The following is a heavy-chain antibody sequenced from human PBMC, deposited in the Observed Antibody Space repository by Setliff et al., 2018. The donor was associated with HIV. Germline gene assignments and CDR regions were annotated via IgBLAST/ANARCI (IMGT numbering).Heavy chain of an antibody. Sequence: ASVKVSCKASGYRFTGFAIHWVRQAPGQRFEWMGWINAGTGNTKYSQKFQDRVTISRDIHANTAYIELSSLRSEDTAIYYCARSLREYSYGSPDYWGPGTLVTVSS. CDR3: ARSLREYSYGSPDY. CDR1: GYRFTGFA. CDR2: INAGTGNT. V-gene: IGHV1-3*01. J-gene: IGHJ4*02. D-gene: IGHD5-18*01.